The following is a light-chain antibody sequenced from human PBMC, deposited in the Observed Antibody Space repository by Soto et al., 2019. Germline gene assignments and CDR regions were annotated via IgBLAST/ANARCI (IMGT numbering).Light chain of an antibody. CDR1: SGHSSYI. Sequence: QPVPTQSSSASASLGSSVKLTCTLSSGHSSYIIAWHQQQPGKAPRYLMKIEGSGSYHKGSVVPDRFSVSSTGADRYLTIANLHVEDEADYYCETCDFNTRVFGGGTKLTVL. V-gene: IGLV4-60*02. J-gene: IGLJ2*01. CDR3: ETCDFNTRV. CDR2: IEGSGSY.